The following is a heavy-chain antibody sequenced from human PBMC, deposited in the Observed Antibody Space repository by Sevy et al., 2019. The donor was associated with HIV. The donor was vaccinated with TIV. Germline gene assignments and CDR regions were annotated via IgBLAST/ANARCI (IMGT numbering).Heavy chain of an antibody. CDR1: GFTFSSYG. D-gene: IGHD3-3*01. Sequence: GGSLRLSCAASGFTFSSYGMHWVRQAPGKGLEWVAVISYDGSNKYYADSVKGRFTISRDNSKNTLYLQMNSLRAEDTAVYYCAKDQPAFGVVDGMDVWGQWTTVTVSS. V-gene: IGHV3-30*18. CDR2: ISYDGSNK. J-gene: IGHJ6*02. CDR3: AKDQPAFGVVDGMDV.